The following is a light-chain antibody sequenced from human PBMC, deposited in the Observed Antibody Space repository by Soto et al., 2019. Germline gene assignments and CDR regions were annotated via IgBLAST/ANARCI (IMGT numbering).Light chain of an antibody. Sequence: EIVLTQSPGTLSLSPGERATLSCRASQSVSTSYLAWYQQKPGQAPRLLIYGASSRATGIPDRFSGSGSGTDFTLTISSLEPEDFAVYYCQQYSNSVYVTFGQGTKVEIK. CDR3: QQYSNSVYVT. CDR1: QSVSTSY. J-gene: IGKJ1*01. CDR2: GAS. V-gene: IGKV3-20*01.